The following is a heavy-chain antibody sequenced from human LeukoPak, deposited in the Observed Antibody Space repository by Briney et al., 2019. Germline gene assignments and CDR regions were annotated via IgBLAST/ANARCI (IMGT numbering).Heavy chain of an antibody. D-gene: IGHD2-15*01. Sequence: PSETLSLTCTVSGGSISSYYWSWIRQPPGKGLEWIGYIYYSGSTNYNPSLKSRVTISVDTSKNQFSLKLSSVTAADTAVYYCARDLGGWAFDIWGQGTMVIVSS. V-gene: IGHV4-59*01. CDR1: GGSISSYY. CDR3: ARDLGGWAFDI. CDR2: IYYSGST. J-gene: IGHJ3*02.